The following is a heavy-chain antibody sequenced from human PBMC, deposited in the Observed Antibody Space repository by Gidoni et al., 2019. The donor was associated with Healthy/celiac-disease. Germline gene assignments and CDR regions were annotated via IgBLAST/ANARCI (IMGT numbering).Heavy chain of an antibody. CDR3: AKMGCSSTSCFDY. CDR1: GFTFSSDA. D-gene: IGHD2-2*01. J-gene: IGHJ4*02. V-gene: IGHV3-23*01. CDR2: ISGSGGTT. Sequence: EVQLLESGGGLVQPGGSLRLSCAASGFTFSSDAMSWVRQAHGKGLEWVSAISGSGGTTYYADSVEGRFTISRDNSKNTLYLQRNSLRAEDKAVYYCAKMGCSSTSCFDYWGQGTLVTVSS.